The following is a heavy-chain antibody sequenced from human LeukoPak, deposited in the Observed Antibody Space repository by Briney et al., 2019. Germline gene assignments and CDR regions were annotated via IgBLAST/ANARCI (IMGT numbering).Heavy chain of an antibody. Sequence: GGSLRLSCAASGFTFSSYAMSWVRQAPGKGLEGVSAISGSRGSTYYADSVKGRFTISRDNSKNTLYLQMNSLRAEDTAVYYCAKDLVPVDVPVVVPAATRDGWFDPWGQGTLVTVSS. CDR3: AKDLVPVDVPVVVPAATRDGWFDP. D-gene: IGHD2-2*01. CDR2: ISGSRGST. CDR1: GFTFSSYA. V-gene: IGHV3-23*01. J-gene: IGHJ5*02.